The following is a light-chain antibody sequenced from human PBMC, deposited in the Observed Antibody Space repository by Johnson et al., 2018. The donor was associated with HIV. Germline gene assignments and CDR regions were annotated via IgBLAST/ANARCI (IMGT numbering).Light chain of an antibody. CDR3: GTWDSSLNSYV. V-gene: IGLV1-51*01. CDR2: DNN. CDR1: SSNIGNNY. Sequence: QSVLTQPPSVSAAPGQKVTISCSGSSSNIGNNYVSWYQQLPGTAPRIVTYDNNKRPSGIPDRFSGSKHGTSGTLGITGLQTGDEADYYCGTWDSSLNSYVFGTGTKVSVL. J-gene: IGLJ1*01.